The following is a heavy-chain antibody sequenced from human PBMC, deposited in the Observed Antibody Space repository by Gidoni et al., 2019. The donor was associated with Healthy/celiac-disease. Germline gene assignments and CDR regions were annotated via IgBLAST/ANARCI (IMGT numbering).Heavy chain of an antibody. CDR3: ARTNDDILTGYLFDY. CDR2: IFSNDEK. CDR1: GFSLSNARMG. Sequence: QVTLKESVPVLVKPTETLTLTFTVSGFSLSNARMGGSWLRQHPGKALEWLAHIFSNDEKSYSTSLKSRLTNSKDNNKSQVVLTMTNMDPVDTATYYCARTNDDILTGYLFDYWGQGTLVTVSS. J-gene: IGHJ4*02. D-gene: IGHD3-9*01. V-gene: IGHV2-26*01.